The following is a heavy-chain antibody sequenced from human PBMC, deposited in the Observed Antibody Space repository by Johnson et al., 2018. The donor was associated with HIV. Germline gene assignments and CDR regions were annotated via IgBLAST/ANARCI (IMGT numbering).Heavy chain of an antibody. CDR2: MRYNGSDE. CDR3: ANIAVVYAFDI. Sequence: QVQLMESGGGVVQPGESLRLSCVASGFTFSRYGMHWVRQAPGKGLEWVAFMRYNGSDEYYADSVKGRFTISRDNSKNTVYLQMNSLRSDDTAVYYCANIAVVYAFDIWGQGTMVTVSS. CDR1: GFTFSRYG. D-gene: IGHD6-19*01. J-gene: IGHJ3*02. V-gene: IGHV3-30*02.